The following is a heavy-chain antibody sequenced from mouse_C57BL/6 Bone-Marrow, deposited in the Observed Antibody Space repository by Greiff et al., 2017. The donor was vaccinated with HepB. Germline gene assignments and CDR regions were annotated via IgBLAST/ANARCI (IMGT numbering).Heavy chain of an antibody. CDR3: AREDDGYYAAMDY. Sequence: EVKLQESGPELVKPGASVKIPCKASGYTFTDYNMDWVKQSHGKSLEWIGDINPNNGGTIYNQKFKGKATLTVDKSSSTAYMELRSLTSEDTAVYYCAREDDGYYAAMDYWGQGTSVTVSS. D-gene: IGHD2-3*01. V-gene: IGHV1-18*01. CDR2: INPNNGGT. CDR1: GYTFTDYN. J-gene: IGHJ4*01.